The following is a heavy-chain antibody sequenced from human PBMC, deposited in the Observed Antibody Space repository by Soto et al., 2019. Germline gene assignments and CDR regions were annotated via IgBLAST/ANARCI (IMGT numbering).Heavy chain of an antibody. CDR2: IFYSGST. CDR3: ARYAAVAGILDY. J-gene: IGHJ4*02. V-gene: IGHV4-39*01. Sequence: PSETLSLTCTVSGGSISSSSYKWGWIRQPQGKSLEWIGNIFYSGSTYYNPSLKSRVTLSVDTSKNHFSLTLSSVTAADTAVYYCARYAAVAGILDYWGQGTLVTVSS. CDR1: GGSISSSSYK. D-gene: IGHD6-19*01.